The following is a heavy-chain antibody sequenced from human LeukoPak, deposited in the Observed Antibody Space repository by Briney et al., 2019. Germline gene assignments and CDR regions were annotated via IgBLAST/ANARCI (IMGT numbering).Heavy chain of an antibody. CDR2: IRQDGSDK. J-gene: IGHJ6*02. CDR1: GFTSTTAW. V-gene: IGHV3-7*03. D-gene: IGHD3-22*01. Sequence: GGSLTLSCAISGFTSTTAWMTWVRQAPGKGLEWVADIRQDGSDKYYVDSVKGRFIISRDNAKKSVSLHMNNLRVEDTAVYYCTRDLEQYHDSTFARFGMDVWGQGTTLTVSS. CDR3: TRDLEQYHDSTFARFGMDV.